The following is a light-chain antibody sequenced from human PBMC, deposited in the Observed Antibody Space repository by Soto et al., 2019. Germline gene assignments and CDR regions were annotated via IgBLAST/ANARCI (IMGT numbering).Light chain of an antibody. CDR3: FPYAGSYTLGV. CDR1: SSDVGRYNY. Sequence: QSALTQPRSVSGSPGQSVSISCSGTSSDVGRYNYVSWYQQHPGKVPKLMIYDVSERPSGVPDRFSGSKSGNTASLTISGLQAGDEADYYCFPYAGSYTLGVFGGGTKLTVL. CDR2: DVS. J-gene: IGLJ2*01. V-gene: IGLV2-11*01.